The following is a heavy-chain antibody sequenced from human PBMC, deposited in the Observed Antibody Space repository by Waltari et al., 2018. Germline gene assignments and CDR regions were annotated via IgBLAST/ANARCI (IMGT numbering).Heavy chain of an antibody. V-gene: IGHV1-69*13. CDR3: ATRIPSDHSGSFYYYGMDV. CDR2: IIPRLNQQ. J-gene: IGHJ6*02. Sequence: QLVQSGAEVKKPGSSVIVSCKASGGTFNSFALSWVRQATGQGLERKGGIIPRLNQQTCARKFQGRLTVTADESTSTAYMELNSLRSEDSALYYCATRIPSDHSGSFYYYGMDVWGQGTTVTVSS. D-gene: IGHD6-6*01. CDR1: GGTFNSFA.